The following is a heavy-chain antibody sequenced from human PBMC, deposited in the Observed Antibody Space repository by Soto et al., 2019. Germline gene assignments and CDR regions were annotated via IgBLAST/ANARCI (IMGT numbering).Heavy chain of an antibody. V-gene: IGHV1-8*02. D-gene: IGHD7-27*01. J-gene: IGHJ4*02. CDR1: GGTFSSYT. CDR3: ARGPRNWGVDY. Sequence: VASVKVSCKASGGTFSSYTMNWVRQATGQDFEWMGWMNPNSGNTAYAQKFQGRVTMTRDTSKSTAFMELSSLTSEDTAVYYCARGPRNWGVDYWGQGTLVTVSS. CDR2: MNPNSGNT.